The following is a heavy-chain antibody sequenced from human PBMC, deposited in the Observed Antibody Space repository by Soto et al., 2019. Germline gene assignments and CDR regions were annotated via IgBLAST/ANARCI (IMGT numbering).Heavy chain of an antibody. Sequence: PSETLPLTCAVYGGSFSGYYWSWIRQPPGKGLEWIGEINHSGSTNYNPSLKSRVTISVDTSKNQFSLKLSSVTAADTAVYYCARGLPYYYGSGSYSSYNWFDPWGQGTLVTVSS. CDR1: GGSFSGYY. D-gene: IGHD3-10*01. J-gene: IGHJ5*02. CDR3: ARGLPYYYGSGSYSSYNWFDP. V-gene: IGHV4-34*01. CDR2: INHSGST.